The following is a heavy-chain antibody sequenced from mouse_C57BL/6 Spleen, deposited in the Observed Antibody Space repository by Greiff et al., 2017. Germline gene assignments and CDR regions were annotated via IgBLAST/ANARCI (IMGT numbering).Heavy chain of an antibody. CDR2: IDPENGDT. Sequence: VHVKQSGAELVRPGASVKLSCTASGFNIKDDYMHWVKQRPEQGLEWIGWIDPENGDTEYASKFQGKATITADTSSNTAYLQLSSLTSEDTAVYYCNIPFGYWGQGTLVTVSA. CDR1: GFNIKDDY. V-gene: IGHV14-4*01. J-gene: IGHJ3*02. CDR3: NIPFGY.